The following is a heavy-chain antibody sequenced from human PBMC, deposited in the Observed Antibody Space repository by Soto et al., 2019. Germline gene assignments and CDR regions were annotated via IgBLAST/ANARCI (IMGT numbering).Heavy chain of an antibody. CDR1: GRSMSSSSYY. D-gene: IGHD1-1*01. CDR2: IYYSGST. J-gene: IGHJ6*04. Sequence: SDTLSLTGTFSGRSMSSSSYYGGWLRQTPGKGVEWIVSIYYSGSTYYNPYLKSRVTRSVDTSKHPFSLKLSSVTAADTAVYYCARQHQRNWNDQPSYYYYYGMDVWGKGTSVTFS. V-gene: IGHV4-39*01. CDR3: ARQHQRNWNDQPSYYYYYGMDV.